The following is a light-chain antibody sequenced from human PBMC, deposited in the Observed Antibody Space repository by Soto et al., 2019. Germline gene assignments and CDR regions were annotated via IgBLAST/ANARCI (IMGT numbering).Light chain of an antibody. J-gene: IGKJ3*01. V-gene: IGKV3-11*01. Sequence: EIVLTQSPATLSSSPGERATLSCRASQNVSTYLAWYQQKPGQAPRLLIYDASNRATGIPARFSGSGSGTDFTLTISSLEPEDFAVYYCQQRTNWLTFGPGTKVDIK. CDR1: QNVSTY. CDR2: DAS. CDR3: QQRTNWLT.